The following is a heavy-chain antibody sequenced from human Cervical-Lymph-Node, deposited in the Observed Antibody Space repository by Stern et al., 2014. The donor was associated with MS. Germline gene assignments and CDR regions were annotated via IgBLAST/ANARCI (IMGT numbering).Heavy chain of an antibody. CDR1: GFTFSSYD. J-gene: IGHJ4*02. Sequence: EVQLVESGGGLVQPGGSLRLSCAASGFTFSSYDMHWVRQDTGKGLEWVSAIGTAGDTYYPGDVKGRFTISRENAKNSLYLQMNSLRAGDTAVYYCARALGYCSGGSCYYFDYWVQGTLVTVSS. CDR3: ARALGYCSGGSCYYFDY. V-gene: IGHV3-13*01. D-gene: IGHD2-15*01. CDR2: IGTAGDT.